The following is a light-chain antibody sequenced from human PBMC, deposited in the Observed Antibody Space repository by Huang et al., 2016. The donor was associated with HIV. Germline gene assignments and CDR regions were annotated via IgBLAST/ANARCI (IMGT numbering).Light chain of an antibody. J-gene: IGKJ2*01. CDR3: QQYNTDSGYT. CDR2: KAS. V-gene: IGKV1-5*03. Sequence: DIQMTQSPSTLSASVGDRVTIPCRASQSISTWLAWYQQIPGKAPKLLIYKASSLESGVPSRFSGSGSGTEFTLTISSLQPDDFATYYCQQYNTDSGYTFGQGTKLEI. CDR1: QSISTW.